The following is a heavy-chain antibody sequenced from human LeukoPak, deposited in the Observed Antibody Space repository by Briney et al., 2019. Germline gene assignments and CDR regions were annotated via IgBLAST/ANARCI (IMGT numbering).Heavy chain of an antibody. J-gene: IGHJ5*02. Sequence: GGSLRISCAASGFTFSSYAMHWVRQAPGKGLEWVAVISYDGSNKYYADSVKGRFTISRDNSKNTLYLQMNSLRAEDTAVYYCARARIATAGWFDPWGQGTLVTVSS. CDR2: ISYDGSNK. V-gene: IGHV3-30*04. CDR3: ARARIATAGWFDP. CDR1: GFTFSSYA. D-gene: IGHD6-13*01.